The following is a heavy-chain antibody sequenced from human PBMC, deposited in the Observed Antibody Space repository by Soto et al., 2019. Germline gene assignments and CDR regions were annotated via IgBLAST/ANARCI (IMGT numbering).Heavy chain of an antibody. CDR3: ARDFYNELERVDY. CDR1: GFTFSSYA. D-gene: IGHD1-1*01. CDR2: ISYDGSNK. V-gene: IGHV3-30-3*01. Sequence: GGSLRLSCAASGFTFSSYAMHWVRQAPGKGLEWVAVISYDGSNKYYADSVKGRFTISRDNSKNTLYLQMNSLRAEDTAVYYCARDFYNELERVDYWGQGTLVTVSS. J-gene: IGHJ4*02.